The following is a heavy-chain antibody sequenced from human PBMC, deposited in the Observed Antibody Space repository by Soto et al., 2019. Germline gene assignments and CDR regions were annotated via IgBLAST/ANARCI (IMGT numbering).Heavy chain of an antibody. CDR2: ISQNSENT. D-gene: IGHD1-26*01. V-gene: IGHV3-9*01. CDR3: AKGPYSGSYYYFDY. J-gene: IGHJ4*02. CDR1: GFTFGAYS. Sequence: LRLSCAASGFTFGAYSMTWVRQAPGKGLEWVSCISQNSENTRYADSVRGRFTISRDNAKNSLYLQMNSLRAEDTAVYYCAKGPYSGSYYYFDYWGQGTLVTVSS.